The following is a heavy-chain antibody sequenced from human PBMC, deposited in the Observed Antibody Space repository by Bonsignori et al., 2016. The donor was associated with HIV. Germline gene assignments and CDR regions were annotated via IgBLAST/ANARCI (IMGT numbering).Heavy chain of an antibody. CDR3: AKDIRWFGEGDHYYMDV. J-gene: IGHJ6*03. D-gene: IGHD3-10*01. CDR2: ITWNGITI. V-gene: IGHV3-9*01. CDR1: GFTFNAYA. Sequence: SLKISCAASGFTFNAYAMHWVRQAPGKGLEWVSGITWNGITIGYSGSVKGRFSISRDDAKNSLYLQMDSLRTEDTALYYCAKDIRWFGEGDHYYMDVWGKGTTVTVSS.